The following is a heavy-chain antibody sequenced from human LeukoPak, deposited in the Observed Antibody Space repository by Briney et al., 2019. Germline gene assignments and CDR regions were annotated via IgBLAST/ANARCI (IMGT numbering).Heavy chain of an antibody. CDR2: IRYDGSDK. D-gene: IGHD6-13*01. CDR1: RFLFASYG. J-gene: IGHJ4*02. CDR3: VRDSTVGAAYFDL. Sequence: GGSLRLSCAASRFLFASYGMHWVRQAPGKGLEWVAFIRYDGSDKYYADSVRGRFTISRDNSKKTLSLQMTTLRPDDTAVYYCVRDSTVGAAYFDLWGRGALVAVSS. V-gene: IGHV3-30*02.